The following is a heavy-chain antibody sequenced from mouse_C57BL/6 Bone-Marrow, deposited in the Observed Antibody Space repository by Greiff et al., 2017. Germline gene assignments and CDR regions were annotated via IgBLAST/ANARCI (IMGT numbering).Heavy chain of an antibody. CDR3: ASDSGSSYWYFDV. CDR2: IYPRDGSN. J-gene: IGHJ1*03. CDR1: GYTFTSYD. D-gene: IGHD1-1*01. V-gene: IGHV1-85*01. Sequence: VPLQQSGPELLKPGASVKLSCKASGYTFTSYDINWVKQRPGQGLEWLGWIYPRDGSNKYNEKFKGKATLTVDKATSTPYMELHSLTSEDSAVYIFASDSGSSYWYFDVWGTGTTVTVSS.